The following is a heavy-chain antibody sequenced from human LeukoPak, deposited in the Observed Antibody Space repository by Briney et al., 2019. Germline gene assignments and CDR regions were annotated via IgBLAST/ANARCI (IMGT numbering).Heavy chain of an antibody. J-gene: IGHJ4*02. CDR3: ARDSGSYAGPDY. Sequence: PGRSLRLSCAASGFTFSSYGMHWVRQAPGKGLEWVAVIWYDGSNKYYADSVKGRFTISRDNSKNTLYLQMNSLRAEDTAVYYCARDSGSYAGPDYWGQGTLVTVSS. CDR1: GFTFSSYG. V-gene: IGHV3-33*01. D-gene: IGHD1-26*01. CDR2: IWYDGSNK.